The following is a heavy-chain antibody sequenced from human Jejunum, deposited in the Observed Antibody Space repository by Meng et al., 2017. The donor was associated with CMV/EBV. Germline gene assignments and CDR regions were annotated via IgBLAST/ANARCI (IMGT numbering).Heavy chain of an antibody. CDR1: FPLDDYA. V-gene: IGHV3-9*01. J-gene: IGHJ4*02. Sequence: FPLDDYAMHWVRQAPGTGLEWVSDISWNSGSIGYADSVKGRFTISRDNAKNSLYLQMNSLRAEDTALYYCAKDTGGTGWYHYFDSWGQGTLVTVSS. CDR2: ISWNSGSI. CDR3: AKDTGGTGWYHYFDS. D-gene: IGHD6-19*01.